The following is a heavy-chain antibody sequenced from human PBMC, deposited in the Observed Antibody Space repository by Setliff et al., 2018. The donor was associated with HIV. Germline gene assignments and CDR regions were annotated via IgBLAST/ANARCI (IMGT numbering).Heavy chain of an antibody. CDR1: GGSISSYC. D-gene: IGHD3-10*01. V-gene: IGHV4-4*09. CDR3: ARRIDNSGSLPAKNWFDT. Sequence: SETLSLTCTVSGGSISSYCWNWIRQPPGKGLEWIGYIFASGSSLYKPSLQSRVSISIDTSKNQFSLKLSSVTAADTAVYYCARRIDNSGSLPAKNWFDTWGQGRLVTVSS. CDR2: IFASGSS. J-gene: IGHJ5*02.